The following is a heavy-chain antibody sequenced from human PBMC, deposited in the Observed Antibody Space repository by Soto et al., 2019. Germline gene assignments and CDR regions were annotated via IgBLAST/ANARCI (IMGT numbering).Heavy chain of an antibody. CDR2: ISYDGSNK. CDR1: GFTFSSYG. J-gene: IGHJ4*02. V-gene: IGHV3-30*18. CDR3: AKDSGYCSGGSCYYFDY. D-gene: IGHD2-15*01. Sequence: GGTLRLSFAAYGFTFSSYGMHWVRQAPGKGLEWVAVISYDGSNKYYADSVKGRFTISRDNSKNTLYLQMNSLRAEDTAVYYCAKDSGYCSGGSCYYFDYWGQGTLVTVS.